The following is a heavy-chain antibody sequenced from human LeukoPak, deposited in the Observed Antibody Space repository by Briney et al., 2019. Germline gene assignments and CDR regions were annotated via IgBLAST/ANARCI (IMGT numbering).Heavy chain of an antibody. Sequence: SETLSLTCTVSGGSVSSGSYYWSWIRQPPGKGLEWIGYIYYSGSTNYNPSLKSRVTISVDTSKNQFSLKLSSVTAADTAVYYCVRGESSGNFDYWGQGTLVTVSS. CDR2: IYYSGST. D-gene: IGHD3-22*01. CDR3: VRGESSGNFDY. CDR1: GGSVSSGSYY. J-gene: IGHJ4*02. V-gene: IGHV4-61*01.